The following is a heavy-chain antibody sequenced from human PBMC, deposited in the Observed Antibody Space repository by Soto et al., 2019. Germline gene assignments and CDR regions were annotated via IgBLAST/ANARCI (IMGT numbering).Heavy chain of an antibody. CDR2: MNPNSGNT. J-gene: IGHJ6*02. Sequence: QVQLVQSGAEVKKPGASVKVSCKASGYTFTSYDINWVRQATGQGLEWMGWMNPNSGNTGYAQKFQGRVTMTRNTSISTAYMELSRLRSEDTAVYYCARGPDSSSWLWHYYYYGMDVWGQGTTVTVSS. D-gene: IGHD6-13*01. CDR3: ARGPDSSSWLWHYYYYGMDV. CDR1: GYTFTSYD. V-gene: IGHV1-8*01.